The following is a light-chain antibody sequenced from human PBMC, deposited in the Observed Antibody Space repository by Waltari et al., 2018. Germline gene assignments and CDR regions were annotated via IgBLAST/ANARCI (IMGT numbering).Light chain of an antibody. J-gene: IGLJ2*01. Sequence: YVLTQLPSVSVALGQTARIICGGRNIGSKRVNWYQQKPGQAPVLVVYDDNDRPSGIPERFSGSNSGNTPTLTISRVEVGDEADYYCQVWDSSSDHVVFGGGTKLTVL. CDR1: NIGSKR. CDR2: DDN. CDR3: QVWDSSSDHVV. V-gene: IGLV3-21*02.